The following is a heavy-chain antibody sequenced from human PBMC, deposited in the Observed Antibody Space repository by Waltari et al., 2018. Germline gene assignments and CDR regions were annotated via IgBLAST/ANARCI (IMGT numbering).Heavy chain of an antibody. CDR1: GGAISSSSYY. V-gene: IGHV4-39*07. J-gene: IGHJ6*02. D-gene: IGHD6-13*01. CDR3: ASRYSSSWYRDYYYGMDV. Sequence: QLQLQESGPGLVKPSETLSLTCTVSGGAISSSSYYWGWIRQPPGKGLEWIGSIYYSGSTYSQPSLKSRVTISVDTSKNQFSLKLSSVTAADTAVYYCASRYSSSWYRDYYYGMDVWGQGTTVTVSS. CDR2: IYYSGST.